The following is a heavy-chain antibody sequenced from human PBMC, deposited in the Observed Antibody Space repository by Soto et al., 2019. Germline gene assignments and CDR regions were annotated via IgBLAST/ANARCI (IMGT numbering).Heavy chain of an antibody. Sequence: GGSLRLSCAASGFTFCSYAMSWVRQAPGKGLEWVSAISGSGGSTYYADSVKGRFTISRDNSKNTLYLQMNSLRAEDTAVYYCAKDIGTGPLYYDSSGYPFTDYWGQGTLVTVSS. CDR1: GFTFCSYA. CDR2: ISGSGGST. J-gene: IGHJ4*02. CDR3: AKDIGTGPLYYDSSGYPFTDY. V-gene: IGHV3-23*01. D-gene: IGHD3-22*01.